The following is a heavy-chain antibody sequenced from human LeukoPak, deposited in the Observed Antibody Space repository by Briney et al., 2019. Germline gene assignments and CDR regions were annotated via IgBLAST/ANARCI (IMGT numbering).Heavy chain of an antibody. CDR3: AKGVLAYCSGGSCYDVHY. J-gene: IGHJ4*02. CDR2: ISYDGSNK. D-gene: IGHD2-15*01. CDR1: GFTFSSYG. V-gene: IGHV3-30*18. Sequence: PGRSLRLSCAASGFTFSSYGMNWVRQAPGKGLEWVAVISYDGSNKYYADSVKGRFTISRDNSKNTLYLQMNSLRAEDTAVYYCAKGVLAYCSGGSCYDVHYWGQGTLVTVSS.